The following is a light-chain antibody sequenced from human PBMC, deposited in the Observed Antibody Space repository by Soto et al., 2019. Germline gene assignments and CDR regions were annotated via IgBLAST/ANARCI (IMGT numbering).Light chain of an antibody. CDR1: QSVLYNSNNKNH. CDR2: GAS. Sequence: DFVMTQAPDSLAVSLGERATINCKSSQSVLYNSNNKNHLGWFQQKPGHPPKLLIYGASFRPSGVPDRFSGSGSGTDFTLTISRLEPEDFAVYYCQLYGGSPIFSFGPGTKVDIK. V-gene: IGKV4-1*01. CDR3: QLYGGSPIFS. J-gene: IGKJ3*01.